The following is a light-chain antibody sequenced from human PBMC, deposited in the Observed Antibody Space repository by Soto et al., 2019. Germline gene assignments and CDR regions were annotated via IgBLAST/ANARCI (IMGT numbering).Light chain of an antibody. CDR2: ENN. V-gene: IGLV1-51*02. Sequence: QSLLTQPPPVSAAPGQRVTISCSGSSSKIGNNYVSWYQHLPGTAPKLLIYENNKRPSGIPDRFSGSKSGTSATLGITGLQTGDEADYYCGTWDSSLSAGVLGSGTKVTVL. CDR1: SSKIGNNY. CDR3: GTWDSSLSAGV. J-gene: IGLJ1*01.